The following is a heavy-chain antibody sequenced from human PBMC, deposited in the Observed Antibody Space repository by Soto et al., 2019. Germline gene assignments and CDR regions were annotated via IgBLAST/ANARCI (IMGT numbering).Heavy chain of an antibody. CDR1: GGSNSTSY. V-gene: IGHV4-59*01. CDR2: IYYSGTA. Sequence: SQTLSLTCPVPGGSNSTSYWSWARQPPWQGLEWIWYIYYSGTATYNPSLRSRVTISVDTSKNQFSLRLSSVTASDTAVYYCARGDALHLGSLAGRYYYHKMDVWGQGTTVT. CDR3: ARGDALHLGSLAGRYYYHKMDV. D-gene: IGHD1-26*01. J-gene: IGHJ6*02.